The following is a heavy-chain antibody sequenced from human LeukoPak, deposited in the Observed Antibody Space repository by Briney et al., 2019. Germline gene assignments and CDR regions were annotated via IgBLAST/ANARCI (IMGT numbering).Heavy chain of an antibody. D-gene: IGHD3-3*01. Sequence: ASVKVSCKVSGYTLTELSMHWVRQAPGKGLEWMGDFDPEDGETIYAQKFQGRVTMTEDTSTDTAYMELSSLRSEDTAVYYCATTGTSGSRYDFWSGYYPFDYWGQGTLVTVSS. J-gene: IGHJ4*02. CDR2: FDPEDGET. CDR3: ATTGTSGSRYDFWSGYYPFDY. V-gene: IGHV1-24*01. CDR1: GYTLTELS.